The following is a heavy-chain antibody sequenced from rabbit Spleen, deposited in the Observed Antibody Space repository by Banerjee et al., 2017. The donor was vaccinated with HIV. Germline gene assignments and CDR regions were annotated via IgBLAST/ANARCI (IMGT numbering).Heavy chain of an antibody. D-gene: IGHD8-1*01. CDR1: GFSFSYGYV. Sequence: QEQLVESGGGLVQPEGSLTLTCTASGFSFSYGYVMCWVRQAPGKGLEWIGCINTSSGSTVYATWAKGRFTIYRASWTTVTLQMTSLTAADTATYFCARDSGTSFSSYGMDLWGPGTLVTVS. CDR2: INTSSGST. CDR3: ARDSGTSFSSYGMDL. J-gene: IGHJ6*01. V-gene: IGHV1S45*01.